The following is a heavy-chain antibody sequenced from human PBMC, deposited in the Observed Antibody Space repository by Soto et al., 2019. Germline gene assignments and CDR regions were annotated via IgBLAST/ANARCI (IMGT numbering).Heavy chain of an antibody. CDR2: IYYSGST. CDR1: GGSIYSSSYS. V-gene: IGHV4-39*01. D-gene: IGHD1-20*01. J-gene: IGHJ4*02. CDR3: ARQTNFHGNNRFFDS. Sequence: PSETLSLTCTVSGGSIYSSSYSWGWIRQPPGKGLEWIGSIYYSGSTYYNPSLKSRVTISVDTSKSQFSLKLSSVTAADTAVYYCARQTNFHGNNRFFDSWGQGTLVTVSS.